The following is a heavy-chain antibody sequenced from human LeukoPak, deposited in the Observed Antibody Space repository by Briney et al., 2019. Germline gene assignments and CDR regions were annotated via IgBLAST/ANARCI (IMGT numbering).Heavy chain of an antibody. CDR2: IYYSGST. Sequence: SETLSLTCTVSGGSISSSSYFWGWIRQPPGKGLEWIGNIYYSGSTYYNPSLKSRVTISVDTSKNQFSLKLSSVTAADTAVYYCARGVSARFDPWGQGTLVTVSS. CDR3: ARGVSARFDP. CDR1: GGSISSSSYF. J-gene: IGHJ5*02. V-gene: IGHV4-39*07.